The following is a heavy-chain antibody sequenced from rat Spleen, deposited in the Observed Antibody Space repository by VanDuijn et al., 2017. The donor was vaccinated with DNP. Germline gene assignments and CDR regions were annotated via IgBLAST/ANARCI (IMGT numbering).Heavy chain of an antibody. CDR3: ARGPVFRGGLNWFAY. V-gene: IGHV5-25*01. D-gene: IGHD4-4*01. CDR2: ITSGRGST. CDR1: GFTFRDYY. Sequence: EVQLVESGADLVQPGGSMKLSCAASGFTFRDYYMAWVRQAPRKGLEWIASITSGRGSTSYLDSVRGRFTISRDDARDTLFLQMNSLQTEDTATYYCARGPVFRGGLNWFAYWGQGVMVTVSS. J-gene: IGHJ2*01.